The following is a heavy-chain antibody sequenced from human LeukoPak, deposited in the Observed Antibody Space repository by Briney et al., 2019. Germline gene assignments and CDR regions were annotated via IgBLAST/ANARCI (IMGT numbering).Heavy chain of an antibody. V-gene: IGHV4-34*01. CDR2: INHSGST. CDR3: ARGLLVDGVGPTVN. CDR1: GGSFSGYY. D-gene: IGHD1-26*01. J-gene: IGHJ4*02. Sequence: SETLSLTCAVYGGSFSGYYWSWIRQPPGKGLEWIGEINHSGSTNYNPSLKSRVTISVDTSKNQFSLKLSSVTAADTAVYYCARGLLVDGVGPTVNWGQGTLVTVSS.